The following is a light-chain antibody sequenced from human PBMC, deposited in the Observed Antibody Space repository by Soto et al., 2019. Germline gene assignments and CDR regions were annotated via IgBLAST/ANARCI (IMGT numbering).Light chain of an antibody. CDR1: QSISTS. CDR3: QQSYSTPIT. J-gene: IGKJ5*01. Sequence: DIQMTQTPSSLSASLRDRVTITCRASQSISTSLNSHHQKPVIAPDLQSYKASTLQTGVPSRCSGSVAGTDFTLTISSRQPEEFATDFCQQSYSTPITVGQGTRLEI. V-gene: IGKV1-39*01. CDR2: KAS.